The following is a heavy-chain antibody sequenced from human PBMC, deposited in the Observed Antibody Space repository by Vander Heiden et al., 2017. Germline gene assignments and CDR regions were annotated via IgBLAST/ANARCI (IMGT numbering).Heavy chain of an antibody. V-gene: IGHV3-30*18. Sequence: QVQLVESGRGVVQPGRSRRLSCAASGFTVSTYGMHWVRQAPGKGLEGVAVISYDGSNKYYADSGKGRFTISRDNSKNTRYLQMNSLRAEDTAGYYCAKVEYYGSGRWYYFDYWGQGTLVTVSS. CDR2: ISYDGSNK. CDR3: AKVEYYGSGRWYYFDY. J-gene: IGHJ4*02. CDR1: GFTVSTYG. D-gene: IGHD3-10*01.